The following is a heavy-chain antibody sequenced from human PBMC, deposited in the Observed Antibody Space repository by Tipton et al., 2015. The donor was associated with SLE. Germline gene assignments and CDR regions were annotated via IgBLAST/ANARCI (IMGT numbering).Heavy chain of an antibody. CDR3: ARDRGIAAAGTEGGDY. J-gene: IGHJ4*02. D-gene: IGHD6-13*01. CDR1: GFTFSSYE. Sequence: QLVQSGGGLVQPGGSLRLSCAASGFTFSSYEMNWVRQAPGKGLEWVSYISSSGSTIYYADSVKGRFTISRDNAKNSLYLQMNSLRAEDTAVYYCARDRGIAAAGTEGGDYWGQGTLVTVSS. CDR2: ISSSGSTI. V-gene: IGHV3-48*03.